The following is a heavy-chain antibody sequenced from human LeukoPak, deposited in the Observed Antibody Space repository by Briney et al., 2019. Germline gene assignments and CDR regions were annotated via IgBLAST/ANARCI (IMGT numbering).Heavy chain of an antibody. CDR1: GGSVCSRSYH. CDR2: ISDRGSN. D-gene: IGHD5-12*01. J-gene: IGHJ4*02. Sequence: PSEPLSLTCTLSGGSVCSRSYHWSWIRQPPGTGMEWIGYISDRGSNNYYPSLKSRVTMSVDTSKNQCSLKLSSVTAAYTAVYYCARGGDYWGQGTLVTVSS. V-gene: IGHV4-61*01. CDR3: ARGGDY.